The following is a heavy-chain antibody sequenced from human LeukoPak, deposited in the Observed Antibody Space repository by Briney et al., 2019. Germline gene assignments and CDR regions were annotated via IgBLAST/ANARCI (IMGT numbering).Heavy chain of an antibody. CDR1: GGSLSSYY. V-gene: IGHV4-4*07. CDR2: IYPSGTT. D-gene: IGHD2-15*01. CDR3: AREEFCNGGGCSFDS. Sequence: SETLSLTCSVSGGSLSSYYWSWIRQSAGKGLEWMGRIYPSGTTNYNPSLKSRVTVSLDTSKNHFSLNLSSVTAADTAMYYCAREEFCNGGGCSFDSWGQGALVTVSS. J-gene: IGHJ4*02.